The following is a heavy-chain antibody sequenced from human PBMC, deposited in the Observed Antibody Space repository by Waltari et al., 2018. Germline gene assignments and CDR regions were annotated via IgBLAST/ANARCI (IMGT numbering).Heavy chain of an antibody. D-gene: IGHD3-16*01. V-gene: IGHV3-33*01. Sequence: QVQLVESGGGVVQPGRSLRLSCAASGFSFSSFGMHWVRQAPGKGLEGVEVIWYDGSHTFYGDSVKGRFTSSRDTSKNTVFLHMNSLRAEDTAVYYCARGSGSNHAYGDYWGQGTLVTISS. CDR1: GFSFSSFG. J-gene: IGHJ4*02. CDR3: ARGSGSNHAYGDY. CDR2: IWYDGSHT.